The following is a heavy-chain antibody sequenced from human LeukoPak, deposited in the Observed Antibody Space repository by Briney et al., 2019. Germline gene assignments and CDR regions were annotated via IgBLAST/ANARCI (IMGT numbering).Heavy chain of an antibody. J-gene: IGHJ4*02. V-gene: IGHV4-34*01. CDR2: INHSGST. CDR1: GGSFSGYY. CDR3: ARGEKSYYYGSGRLIDY. D-gene: IGHD3-10*01. Sequence: SETLSLTCAVYGGSFSGYYWSWIRQPPGKGLEWIGEINHSGSTNYNPSLKSRDTISVDTSKNQFSLKLSSVTAADTAVYYCARGEKSYYYGSGRLIDYWGQGTLVTVSS.